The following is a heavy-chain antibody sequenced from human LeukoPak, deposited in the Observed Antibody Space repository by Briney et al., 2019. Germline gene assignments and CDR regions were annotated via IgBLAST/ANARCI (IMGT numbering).Heavy chain of an antibody. Sequence: SETLSLTCAVYGGSFSGYYWSWIRQPPGKGLEWIGEINHSGSTNYNPSLKSRVTISVDTSKNQFSLKLSSVTAADTAVYYCARGRTYYYGSGSYYIRDNWFDPWGQGTLVTVSS. V-gene: IGHV4-34*01. J-gene: IGHJ5*02. CDR3: ARGRTYYYGSGSYYIRDNWFDP. CDR1: GGSFSGYY. D-gene: IGHD3-10*01. CDR2: INHSGST.